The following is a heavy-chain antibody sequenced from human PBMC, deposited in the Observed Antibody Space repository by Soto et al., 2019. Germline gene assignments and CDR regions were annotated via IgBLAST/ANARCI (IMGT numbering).Heavy chain of an antibody. CDR2: INPNSGGT. Sequence: ASVKVSCKASGYTFTGYYMHWVRQAPGQGLEWMGWINPNSGGTNYAQKFQGRVTMTRDTSISTAYMELSRLRSDDTAVYYCARDRADIVVVQAAIDYYYYGMDVWGQGTTVTVSS. J-gene: IGHJ6*02. CDR3: ARDRADIVVVQAAIDYYYYGMDV. D-gene: IGHD2-2*02. V-gene: IGHV1-2*02. CDR1: GYTFTGYY.